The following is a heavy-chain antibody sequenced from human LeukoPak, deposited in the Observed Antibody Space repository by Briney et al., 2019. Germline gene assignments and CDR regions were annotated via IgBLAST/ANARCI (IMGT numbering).Heavy chain of an antibody. J-gene: IGHJ6*02. V-gene: IGHV1-69*13. D-gene: IGHD2-15*01. CDR1: GGTFSSYA. CDR3: ARGGYCSGGSCYSDYYGMDV. CDR2: IIPIFGTA. Sequence: SVKVSCKASGGTFSSYAISWVRQAPGQGLGWMGGIIPIFGTANYAQKFQGRVTITADESTSTAYMELSSLRSEDTAVYYCARGGYCSGGSCYSDYYGMDVWGQGTTVTVSS.